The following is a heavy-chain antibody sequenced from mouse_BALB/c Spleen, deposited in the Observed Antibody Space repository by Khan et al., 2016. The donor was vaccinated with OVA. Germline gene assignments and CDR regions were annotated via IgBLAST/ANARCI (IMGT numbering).Heavy chain of an antibody. J-gene: IGHJ1*01. CDR2: IFPGDDST. Sequence: QVQLKQSGAELVKPGASVKLSCKASGYTFSTYDINWVRQRPEQGLEWIGWIFPGDDSTKYNEKFKGKATLTTDKSSSTAYMQLSRLTADDSAVYFCARHYYGSNLYCYFDVWGAGTTVTVSS. D-gene: IGHD1-1*01. CDR3: ARHYYGSNLYCYFDV. V-gene: IGHV1-85*01. CDR1: GYTFSTYD.